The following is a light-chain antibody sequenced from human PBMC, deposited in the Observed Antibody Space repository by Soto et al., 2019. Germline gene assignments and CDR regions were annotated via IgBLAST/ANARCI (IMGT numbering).Light chain of an antibody. CDR2: EVI. J-gene: IGLJ2*01. V-gene: IGLV2-14*01. CDR3: SSYTSSSTLDVV. CDR1: SSDVGGYNY. Sequence: QSALTQPASVSGSPGQSVTISCTGTSSDVGGYNYVSWYQQHPGKAPKLMIYEVINRPSGVSNRFSGSKSGNTASLTISGIQAEDEADYYCSSYTSSSTLDVVFGGGTKVTVL.